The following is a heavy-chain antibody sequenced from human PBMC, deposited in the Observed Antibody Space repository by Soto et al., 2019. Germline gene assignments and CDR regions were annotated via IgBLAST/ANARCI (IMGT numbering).Heavy chain of an antibody. CDR2: IYSGGST. Sequence: GFLGRSCVASGFSVSSNYRSWVRQASGKGLEWGSVIYSGGSTYYADSVKGRFKISRDNCKNTLYLQMNSLRAEDTAVYYWARYTGIGDHWFEPWGEGTLVTVPS. J-gene: IGHJ5*02. CDR1: GFSVSSNY. V-gene: IGHV3-53*01. CDR3: ARYTGIGDHWFEP. D-gene: IGHD2-2*02.